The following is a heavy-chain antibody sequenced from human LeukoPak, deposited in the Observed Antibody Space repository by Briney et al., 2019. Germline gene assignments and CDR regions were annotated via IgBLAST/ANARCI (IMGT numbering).Heavy chain of an antibody. CDR3: ASGHDYGGNSDAFDI. J-gene: IGHJ3*02. CDR1: GYSISSGYY. V-gene: IGHV4-38-2*02. D-gene: IGHD4-23*01. Sequence: PSETLSLTCSVSGYSISSGYYWSWIRQPPGKGLEWIGYIYYSGSTNYNPSLKSRVTISVDTSKNQFSLKLSSVTAADTAVYYCASGHDYGGNSDAFDIWGQGTMVTVSS. CDR2: IYYSGST.